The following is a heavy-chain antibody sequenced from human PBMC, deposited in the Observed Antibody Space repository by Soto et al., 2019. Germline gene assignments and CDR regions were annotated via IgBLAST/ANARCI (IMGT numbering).Heavy chain of an antibody. J-gene: IGHJ5*02. CDR2: TSHDGSNK. V-gene: IGHV3-30*18. D-gene: IGHD4-17*01. CDR1: GFTFSSYG. Sequence: QEQLVESGGGVVQPGTSLRLSCAASGFTFSSYGMHWVRQAPGKGLEWVAVTSHDGSNKFYADSVKGRFSISRDDSKNTLFLQMNSVRTEDTAVYYCAKDRRDYGDSLVNNYFDPWGQGTLVTVSS. CDR3: AKDRRDYGDSLVNNYFDP.